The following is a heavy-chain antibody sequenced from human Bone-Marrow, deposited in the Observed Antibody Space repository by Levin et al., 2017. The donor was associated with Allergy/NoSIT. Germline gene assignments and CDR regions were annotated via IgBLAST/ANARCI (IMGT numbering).Heavy chain of an antibody. J-gene: IGHJ3*02. CDR3: AKDMKTRSRNAFDI. V-gene: IGHV3-9*01. CDR1: GFIFDDYT. CDR2: ISWNSGDK. Sequence: SLKISCGASGFIFDDYTMHWVRQAPGEGLEWVSGISWNSGDKLYADSVKGRFIISRDNAKNSLYLQMNSLRPEDTALYYCAKDMKTRSRNAFDIWGQGSMVTVSS.